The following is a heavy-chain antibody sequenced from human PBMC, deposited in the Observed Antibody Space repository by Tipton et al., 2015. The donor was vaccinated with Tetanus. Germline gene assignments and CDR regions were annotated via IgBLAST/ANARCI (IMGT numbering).Heavy chain of an antibody. CDR1: GGSVRSGSYY. J-gene: IGHJ4*02. V-gene: IGHV4-61*01. CDR2: ISYSGST. Sequence: TLSLTCTVSGGSVRSGSYYWNWIRQPPGKGLEWFGYISYSGSTNSNYSLKSRITISQDTSKNQFSLKLTSVTAADTAVYYCARTTRRWLHPDYWGQGTLVTVSS. CDR3: ARTTRRWLHPDY. D-gene: IGHD5-24*01.